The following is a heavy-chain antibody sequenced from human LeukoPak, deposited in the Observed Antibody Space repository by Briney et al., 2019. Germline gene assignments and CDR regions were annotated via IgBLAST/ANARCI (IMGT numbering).Heavy chain of an antibody. V-gene: IGHV1-46*01. Sequence: ASVKVSCKASGYTFTSYGISWVRQAPGQGLEWMGIINPSGGSTSYAQKFQGRVTMTRDTSTSTVYMELSSLRSEDTAVYYCARDAHYYDSSGHKDYWGQGTLVTVSS. CDR2: INPSGGST. J-gene: IGHJ4*02. D-gene: IGHD3-22*01. CDR1: GYTFTSYG. CDR3: ARDAHYYDSSGHKDY.